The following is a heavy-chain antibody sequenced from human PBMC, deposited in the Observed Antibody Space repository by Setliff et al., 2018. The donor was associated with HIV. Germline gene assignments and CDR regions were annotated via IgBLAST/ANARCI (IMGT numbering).Heavy chain of an antibody. D-gene: IGHD2-2*01. V-gene: IGHV4-39*01. CDR1: GGSISSSSYY. Sequence: SETLSLTCTVSGGSISSSSYYWGWIRQPPGKGLEWIGTIYYSGSTYSNPSLKSRVTMSVDTSKNQFSLKLISVTAADTAVYYCARRRSMPNNAFDIWGQGTMVTVSS. J-gene: IGHJ3*02. CDR3: ARRRSMPNNAFDI. CDR2: IYYSGST.